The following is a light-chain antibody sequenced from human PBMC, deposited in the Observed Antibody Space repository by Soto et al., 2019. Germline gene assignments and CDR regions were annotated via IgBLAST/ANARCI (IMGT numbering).Light chain of an antibody. V-gene: IGKV1-5*01. CDR1: QSVRSW. CDR2: DAS. CDR3: QQYDNYPLT. Sequence: DIQMTQSPATLSASVGDRVTITCRASQSVRSWLAWYQQKPGTAPKLLIFDASRLESGVPSWFSGSASGTEFTLTISSLQPDDFATYYCQQYDNYPLTFGGGTKVDIK. J-gene: IGKJ4*01.